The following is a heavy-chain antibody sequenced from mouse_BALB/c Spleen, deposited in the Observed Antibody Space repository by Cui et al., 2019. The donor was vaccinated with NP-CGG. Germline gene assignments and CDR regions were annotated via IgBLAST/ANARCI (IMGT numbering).Heavy chain of an antibody. Sequence: QVQLQQPGSELVQPGSSVKLSCKVSGYNIPSYWMHWVKQRPGRGLEWIGRIDPNSGGTKYNEKFKSQATLTVYKPSSTAYMQLSSLTSEDSAVYYCARYDYYGSSYFDYWGQGTTLTVSS. D-gene: IGHD1-1*01. CDR1: GYNIPSYW. J-gene: IGHJ2*01. V-gene: IGHV1-72*01. CDR3: ARYDYYGSSYFDY. CDR2: IDPNSGGT.